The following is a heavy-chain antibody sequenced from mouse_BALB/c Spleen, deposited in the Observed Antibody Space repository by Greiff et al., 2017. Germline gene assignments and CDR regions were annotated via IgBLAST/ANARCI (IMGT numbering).Heavy chain of an antibody. D-gene: IGHD4-1*01. Sequence: QVQLKQPGAELVKPGASVKLSCKASGYTFTSYWMHWVKQRPGQGLEWIGEIDPSDSYTNYNQKFKGKATLTVDKSSSTAYMQLSSLTSVDSAVYYCARLGLGDYWGQGTTLTVSS. J-gene: IGHJ2*01. CDR2: IDPSDSYT. V-gene: IGHV1-69*02. CDR1: GYTFTSYW. CDR3: ARLGLGDY.